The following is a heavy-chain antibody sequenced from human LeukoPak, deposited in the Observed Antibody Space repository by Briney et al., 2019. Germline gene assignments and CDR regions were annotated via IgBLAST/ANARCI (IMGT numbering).Heavy chain of an antibody. D-gene: IGHD1-1*01. CDR2: IYSGGST. J-gene: IGHJ4*02. CDR3: ARGPAGYN. CDR1: GLTVSSNH. Sequence: GGSLRLSCAASGLTVSSNHISWVRQAPGKGLEWVSVIYSGGSTDYADSVKGRFTISRDNLKNTLYLQMNSLRAEDTAVYYCARGPAGYNWGQGTLVTFSS. V-gene: IGHV3-53*01.